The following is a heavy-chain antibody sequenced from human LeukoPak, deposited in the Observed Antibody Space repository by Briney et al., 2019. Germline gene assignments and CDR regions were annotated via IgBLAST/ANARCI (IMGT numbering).Heavy chain of an antibody. CDR3: ARDQDGFEY. J-gene: IGHJ4*02. CDR2: TYYRSKWFY. CDR1: GDSVSSNSAA. Sequence: SQTLSLTCAISGDSVSSNSAAWHWIRQSPSRGLEWLGSTYYRSKWFYDYAVYVKIRITINPDTYKTKCSLQLNSVTPEDTALYYCARDQDGFEYWGQGTLVTVSS. V-gene: IGHV6-1*01.